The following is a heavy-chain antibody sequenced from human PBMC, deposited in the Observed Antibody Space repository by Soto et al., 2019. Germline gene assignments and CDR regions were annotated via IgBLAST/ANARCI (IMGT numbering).Heavy chain of an antibody. CDR3: GRDEESSREYGMDV. J-gene: IGHJ6*02. CDR2: ISSSSSTI. V-gene: IGHV3-48*02. Sequence: EVQLVESGGGLVQPGGSLRLSCAASGFTFSSYSMNWVRQAPGKGLEWVSYISSSSSTIYYADSVKGRFTISRDNAKNSLYLQMNSLRDEDTAVYYCGRDEESSREYGMDVWGQGTTVTVSS. D-gene: IGHD6-13*01. CDR1: GFTFSSYS.